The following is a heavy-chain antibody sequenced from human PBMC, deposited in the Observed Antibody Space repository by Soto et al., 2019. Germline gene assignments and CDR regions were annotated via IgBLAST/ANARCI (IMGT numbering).Heavy chain of an antibody. D-gene: IGHD3-3*01. CDR1: GFTFSNYE. CDR3: ARDDLAFQVAFGL. V-gene: IGHV3-48*03. Sequence: GGSLRLSCAASGFTFSNYEMNWFRQAPGKGLEWASYISSSGKTIYYADSVKGRFTISRDNAKNSLFLHMDNLRPEDPAVYYCARDDLAFQVAFGLRGQGALVTVSS. CDR2: ISSSGKTI. J-gene: IGHJ4*02.